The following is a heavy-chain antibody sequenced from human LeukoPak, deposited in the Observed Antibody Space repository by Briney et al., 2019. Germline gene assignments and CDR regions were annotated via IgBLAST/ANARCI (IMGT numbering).Heavy chain of an antibody. CDR3: ARGLRTYGGSSPGES. V-gene: IGHV4-38-2*02. D-gene: IGHD4-23*01. Sequence: SETLSLTCTVSGYSISTGYYWDWIRQPPGKGLEWIGDIYYSGSTNYNPSLKSRVTISVDTSKNQFSLKLSSVTAADTAVYYCARGLRTYGGSSPGESWGQGTLVTVSA. CDR2: IYYSGST. CDR1: GYSISTGYY. J-gene: IGHJ5*02.